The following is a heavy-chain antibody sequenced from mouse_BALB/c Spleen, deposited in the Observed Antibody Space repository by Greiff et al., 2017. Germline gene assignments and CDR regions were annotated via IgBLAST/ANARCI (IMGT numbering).Heavy chain of an antibody. J-gene: IGHJ4*01. CDR3: ARYDGNYVRYAMDY. Sequence: QLVESGPSLVKPSQTLSLTCSVTGDSITSGYWNWIRKFPGNKLEYMGYISYSGSTYYNPSLKSRISITRDTSKNQYYLQLNSVTTEDTATYYCARYDGNYVRYAMDYWGQGTSVTVSS. CDR1: GDSITSGY. V-gene: IGHV3-8*02. CDR2: ISYSGST. D-gene: IGHD2-1*01.